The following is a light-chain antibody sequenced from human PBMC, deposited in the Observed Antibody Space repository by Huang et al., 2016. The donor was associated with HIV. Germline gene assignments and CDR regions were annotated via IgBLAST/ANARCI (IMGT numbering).Light chain of an antibody. Sequence: EIVLTQSPATLSLSPGERATLSCGASQSITKNYLAWYQQKPGLAPRLLIYDTSTRATGIPDRFSGRGSGTDFTLTINRLEPEDFAVYYCHQYGSSALTFGGGTKVEIK. CDR3: HQYGSSALT. V-gene: IGKV3D-20*01. CDR1: QSITKNY. CDR2: DTS. J-gene: IGKJ4*01.